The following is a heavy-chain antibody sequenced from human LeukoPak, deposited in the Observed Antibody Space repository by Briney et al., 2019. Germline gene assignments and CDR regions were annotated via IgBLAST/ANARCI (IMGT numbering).Heavy chain of an antibody. CDR3: VRESDVWSGPGIGRPLDV. CDR2: IKEDGSDK. V-gene: IGHV3-7*01. D-gene: IGHD3-3*01. Sequence: GGSLRLSCLASGFTFSNSWMTWVRQAPGRGLEWVANIKEDGSDKQYVDSVKGRFTISRDNAKNSVSLQVDGLRAEDTAVYHCVRESDVWSGPGIGRPLDVWGKGTTVTVSS. CDR1: GFTFSNSW. J-gene: IGHJ6*04.